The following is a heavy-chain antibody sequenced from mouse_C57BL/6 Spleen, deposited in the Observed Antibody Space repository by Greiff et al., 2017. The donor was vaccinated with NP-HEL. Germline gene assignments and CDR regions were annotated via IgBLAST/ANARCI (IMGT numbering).Heavy chain of an antibody. CDR3: ARRGNYDAMDY. CDR1: GFSLTSYG. J-gene: IGHJ4*01. D-gene: IGHD2-1*01. V-gene: IGHV2-2*01. CDR2: IWSGGST. Sequence: VMLVESGPGLVQPSQSLSITCTVSGFSLTSYGVHWVRQSPGKGLEWLGVIWSGGSTDYTAAFISRLSISKDNSKSQVFFKMNSLQADDTAIYYCARRGNYDAMDYWGQGTSVTVSS.